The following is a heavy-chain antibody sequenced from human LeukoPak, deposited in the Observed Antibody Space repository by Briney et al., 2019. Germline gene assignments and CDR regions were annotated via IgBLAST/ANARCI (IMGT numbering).Heavy chain of an antibody. CDR3: ASRYASTWYNY. Sequence: GESLRISCKGSGFSFTSYWISWVRQMPGKGLEWMARIDPSDSYINYNPSFQGHVTISADKSTNTAYLQWSSLKASDTAIYYCASRYASTWYNYWGQGTLVSVSA. CDR1: GFSFTSYW. V-gene: IGHV5-10-1*01. D-gene: IGHD6-13*01. CDR2: IDPSDSYI. J-gene: IGHJ4*02.